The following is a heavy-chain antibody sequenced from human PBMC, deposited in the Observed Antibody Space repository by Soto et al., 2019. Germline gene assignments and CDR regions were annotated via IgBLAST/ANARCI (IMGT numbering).Heavy chain of an antibody. V-gene: IGHV3-21*01. CDR1: GFTFRSYS. D-gene: IGHD3-10*01. J-gene: IGHJ6*02. CDR3: AREGVQHGSGPYYYYGMDV. CDR2: ISSSSSYI. Sequence: GGSLRHSCAASGFTFRSYSMNWVRQAPGKGLEWVSSISSSSSYIYYADSVKGRFTISRDNAKNSLYLQMNSLRAEDTAVYYCAREGVQHGSGPYYYYGMDVWGQGTTVTVSS.